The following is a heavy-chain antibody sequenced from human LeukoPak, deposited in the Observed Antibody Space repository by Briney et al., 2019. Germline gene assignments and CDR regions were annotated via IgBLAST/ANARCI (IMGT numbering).Heavy chain of an antibody. D-gene: IGHD1-26*01. CDR2: ITSNSGTI. CDR3: ARVRAGGTYGAGPPDI. CDR1: GFAFSTYS. Sequence: GGSLRLSCAASGFAFSTYSMNWVRQFPGRGLEWVSSITSNSGTIYYADSVKGRFTISRDNGKNSLFLRMNSLRAEDTAVYYCARVRAGGTYGAGPPDIWGQGTMVTVSS. J-gene: IGHJ3*02. V-gene: IGHV3-21*01.